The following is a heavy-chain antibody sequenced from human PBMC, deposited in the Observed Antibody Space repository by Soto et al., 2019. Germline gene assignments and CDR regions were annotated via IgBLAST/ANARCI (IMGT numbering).Heavy chain of an antibody. Sequence: PGGSLRLSCAASGFTVSSNYMSWVRQAPGKGLEWVSVIYSGGSTYYADSVKGRFTISRDNSKNTLYLQMNSLRAEDTAVYYCATDNSSSPFDYCGPGTLVTVSS. D-gene: IGHD6-13*01. CDR3: ATDNSSSPFDY. J-gene: IGHJ4*02. V-gene: IGHV3-66*01. CDR1: GFTVSSNY. CDR2: IYSGGST.